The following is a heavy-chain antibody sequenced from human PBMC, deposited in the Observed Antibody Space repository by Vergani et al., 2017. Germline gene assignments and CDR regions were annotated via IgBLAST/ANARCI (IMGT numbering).Heavy chain of an antibody. D-gene: IGHD6-13*01. J-gene: IGHJ4*02. CDR1: GFTFSSYA. CDR2: ISYDGSNK. CDR3: ARPDSSSWYGGLYYFDY. Sequence: VQLVESGGGLVKPGGSLRLSCAASGFTFSSYAMHWVRQAPGKGLEWVAVISYDGSNKYYADSVKGRFTISRDNSKNTLYLQMNSLRAEDTAVYYCARPDSSSWYGGLYYFDYWGQGTLVTVSS. V-gene: IGHV3-30*01.